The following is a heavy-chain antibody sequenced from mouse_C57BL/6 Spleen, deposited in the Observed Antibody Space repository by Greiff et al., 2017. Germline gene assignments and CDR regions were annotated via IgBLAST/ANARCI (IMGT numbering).Heavy chain of an antibody. V-gene: IGHV6-3*01. CDR2: IRLKSDNYAT. CDR3: TKTTVVATGAMDY. J-gene: IGHJ4*01. D-gene: IGHD1-1*01. Sequence: EVKLQESGGGLVQPGGSMKLSCVASGFTFSNYWMNWVRQSPEKGLEWVAQIRLKSDNYATHYAESVKGRFTISRDDSKSSVYLQMNNLRAEDTGIYYCTKTTVVATGAMDYWGQGTSVTVSS. CDR1: GFTFSNYW.